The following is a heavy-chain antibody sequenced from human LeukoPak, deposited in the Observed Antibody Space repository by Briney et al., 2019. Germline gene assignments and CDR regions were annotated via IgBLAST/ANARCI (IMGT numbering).Heavy chain of an antibody. J-gene: IGHJ4*02. CDR1: GYSISSGYY. D-gene: IGHD3-9*01. CDR3: ASALRYFDWLSSYFDY. Sequence: SETLSLTCTVSGYSISSGYYWGWIRQPPGKGLEWIGRIYHSGSTYYNPSLKSRVTISVDTSKNQFSLKLSSVTAADTAVYYCASALRYFDWLSSYFDYWGQGTLVTVSS. CDR2: IYHSGST. V-gene: IGHV4-38-2*02.